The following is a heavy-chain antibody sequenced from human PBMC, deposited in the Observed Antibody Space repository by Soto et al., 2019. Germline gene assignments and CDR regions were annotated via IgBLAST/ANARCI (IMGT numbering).Heavy chain of an antibody. CDR2: IYYSGST. J-gene: IGHJ5*02. V-gene: IGHV4-59*01. CDR1: GGSISSYY. Sequence: PSETLSLTCTVSGGSISSYYWSWIRQPPGKGLEWIGYIYYSGSTNYNPSLKSRVTISVDTSKNQFSLKLSSVTAADTAVYYCARGVVGDDILTGYYRYNWFDPWGQGTLVTVS. CDR3: ARGVVGDDILTGYYRYNWFDP. D-gene: IGHD3-9*01.